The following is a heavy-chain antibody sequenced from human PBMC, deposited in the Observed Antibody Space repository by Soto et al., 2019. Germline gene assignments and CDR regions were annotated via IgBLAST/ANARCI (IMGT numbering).Heavy chain of an antibody. CDR2: IIPIFGTA. Sequence: ASVKVSCKASGGTFSSYAISWVRQAPGQGLEWMGGIIPIFGTANYAQKFQGRVTITADESTSTAYMELSSLRSEDTAVYYCARVRYCSSTSCYSLHYYYYYYGMDVWGQGTTVTVSS. V-gene: IGHV1-69*13. CDR1: GGTFSSYA. D-gene: IGHD2-2*01. CDR3: ARVRYCSSTSCYSLHYYYYYYGMDV. J-gene: IGHJ6*02.